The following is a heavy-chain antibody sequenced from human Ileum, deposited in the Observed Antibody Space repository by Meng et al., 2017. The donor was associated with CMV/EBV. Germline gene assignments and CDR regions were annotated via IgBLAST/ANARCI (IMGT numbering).Heavy chain of an antibody. Sequence: KVSCKGFGYTFTNYWIGWVRQLPGKGPEWMGIIYPGDSDTRYSPSFQGQVTISADKSITTAYLQWSSLKASDTAMYYCARQQNLYWYFDLWGLGTLVTVSS. CDR1: GYTFTNYW. V-gene: IGHV5-51*01. CDR3: ARQQNLYWYFDL. J-gene: IGHJ2*01. CDR2: IYPGDSDT.